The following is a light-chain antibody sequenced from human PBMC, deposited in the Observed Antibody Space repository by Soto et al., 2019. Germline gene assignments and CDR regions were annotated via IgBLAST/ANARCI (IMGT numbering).Light chain of an antibody. CDR3: QQYYRTPPT. V-gene: IGKV4-1*01. Sequence: DIVMTKSPDSLAVSLGERATINCKSSQSVLYSSNNKNYLAWYQQKPGQSPKLLIYWASTRESGVPDRFSGSGSGTAFTLTISSLQAEDVAVYYCQQYYRTPPTFGQGTKVEIK. CDR1: QSVLYSSNNKNY. CDR2: WAS. J-gene: IGKJ1*01.